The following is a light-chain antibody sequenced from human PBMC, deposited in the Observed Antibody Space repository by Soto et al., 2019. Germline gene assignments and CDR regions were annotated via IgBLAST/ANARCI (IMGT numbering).Light chain of an antibody. J-gene: IGKJ2*01. CDR1: QSISSY. Sequence: DIQMTHSPSSLSASVGDRVTITCLASQSISSYLSWHQQKPGKAPNLLIFGASRLQSGVPSRFSGSGSGTDFTLTISSLQPEDSATYYCQKSYSIPVTFGQGTKVDIK. CDR3: QKSYSIPVT. CDR2: GAS. V-gene: IGKV1-39*01.